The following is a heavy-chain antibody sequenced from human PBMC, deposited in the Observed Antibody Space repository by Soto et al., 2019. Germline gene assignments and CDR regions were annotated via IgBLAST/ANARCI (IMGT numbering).Heavy chain of an antibody. J-gene: IGHJ6*02. Sequence: EVQLLESGGGLVQPGGSLRLSCAASGFTFSSYAMSWVRQAPGKGLEWVSAISGSGGSTYYADSVKGRFTISRDNSKNTLYLQMNSLRAEDTAVYYCARDGAVEYSSSWYLLGYGMDVWGQGTTVTVSS. CDR3: ARDGAVEYSSSWYLLGYGMDV. CDR2: ISGSGGST. D-gene: IGHD6-13*01. V-gene: IGHV3-23*01. CDR1: GFTFSSYA.